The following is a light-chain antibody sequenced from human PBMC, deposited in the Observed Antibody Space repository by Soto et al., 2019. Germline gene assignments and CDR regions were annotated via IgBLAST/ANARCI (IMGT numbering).Light chain of an antibody. CDR3: QHTLKWPPT. CDR2: DAS. V-gene: IGKV3D-15*01. CDR1: QSVSSK. J-gene: IGKJ1*01. Sequence: EIVMTQSPATLSVSPGERATLSCRASQSVSSKLAWYQQKPGQAPRLLIYDASNRATGIPARFSGSGSGTDFTLTISSLQSEDFALYYCQHTLKWPPTFGQGTKVDIK.